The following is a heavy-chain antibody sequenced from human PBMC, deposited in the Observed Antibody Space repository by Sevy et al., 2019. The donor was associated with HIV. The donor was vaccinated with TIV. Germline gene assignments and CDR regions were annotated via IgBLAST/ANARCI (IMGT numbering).Heavy chain of an antibody. CDR3: ASHYCTSGSCYFDY. CDR2: IYSAGST. V-gene: IGHV3-53*01. J-gene: IGHJ4*02. CDR1: GFSISSNY. D-gene: IGHD2-8*01. Sequence: GGSLRLSCAVSGFSISSNYMSWVRQAPGKGLEWVSVIYSAGSTSYTDSVKGRFIFSKKNSKNTLTLEMRNLRAEDTGFYCGASHYCTSGSCYFDYWGQGTLVTVSS.